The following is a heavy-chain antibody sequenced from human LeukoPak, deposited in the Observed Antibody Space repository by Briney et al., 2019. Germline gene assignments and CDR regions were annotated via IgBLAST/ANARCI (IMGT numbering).Heavy chain of an antibody. V-gene: IGHV4-59*01. CDR2: IYYSGNT. CDR3: ARAYTSWSFDY. J-gene: IGHJ4*02. Sequence: SETLSLTSTVSGVSITTYCWSWIRQPPGKGLEWIGFIYYSGNTNYNPSLKSRVTTSVDTSKNQFSLKLSSVTAADTAVYYCARAYTSWSFDYWGQRTQVTVSS. CDR1: GVSITTYC. D-gene: IGHD2-2*02.